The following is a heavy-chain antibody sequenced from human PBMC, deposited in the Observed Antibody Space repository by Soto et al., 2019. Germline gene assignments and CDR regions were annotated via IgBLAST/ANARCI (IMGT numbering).Heavy chain of an antibody. Sequence: GGSLTLSCAASGFCFSSFAIHWVRQASGKGLEWVGRIRSKANSYATEYASSVKGRFTISRDDSKHTAYLQMNSLETEDTAVYCCTRWCSSCGVGRLDPWGQGTLVTVSS. J-gene: IGHJ5*02. V-gene: IGHV3-73*01. CDR1: GFCFSSFA. CDR2: IRSKANSYAT. D-gene: IGHD2-8*01. CDR3: TRWCSSCGVGRLDP.